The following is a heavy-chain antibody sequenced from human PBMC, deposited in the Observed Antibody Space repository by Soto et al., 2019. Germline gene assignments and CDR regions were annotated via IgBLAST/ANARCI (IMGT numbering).Heavy chain of an antibody. D-gene: IGHD3-10*01. Sequence: EVQLVESGGGLVQPGGSLRLSCAASGFTFSSYTMNWVRQAPGKGLEWVSYISSSSRTIYYADSVKGRITISRDNAKKSLYMQMNSLRDEDTAVYYCAREIPARGAGWFDPWGQGTLVTVSS. V-gene: IGHV3-48*02. CDR2: ISSSSRTI. CDR3: AREIPARGAGWFDP. J-gene: IGHJ5*02. CDR1: GFTFSSYT.